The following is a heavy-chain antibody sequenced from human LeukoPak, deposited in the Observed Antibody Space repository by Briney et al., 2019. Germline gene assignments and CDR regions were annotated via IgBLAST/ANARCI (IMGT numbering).Heavy chain of an antibody. D-gene: IGHD4-17*01. CDR3: ARKNTVTTSGAFDI. Sequence: SQTLSLTCAISGDTVSSNSVARNWIRQSPSRGLEWLARTYYRSNWYNDYAVSARSRISINPDTSKKQFSLQLNSVTPEDTAVYDCARKNTVTTSGAFDIWGQGTMVIVSS. CDR2: TYYRSNWYN. J-gene: IGHJ3*02. CDR1: GDTVSSNSVA. V-gene: IGHV6-1*01.